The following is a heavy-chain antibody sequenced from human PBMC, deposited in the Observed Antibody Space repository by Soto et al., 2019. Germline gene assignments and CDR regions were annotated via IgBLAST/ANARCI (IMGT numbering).Heavy chain of an antibody. CDR2: INPSARSA. D-gene: IGHD1-1*01. J-gene: IGHJ4*02. V-gene: IGHV1-46*04. CDR3: ARDNSAANGVLDH. CDR1: GCTFTNYY. Sequence: ASVEGSCKASGCTFTNYYLHWVRQAPVQGLEWVGMINPSARSASYAQKLRGRLTMDRDTSTTTVYMELSRLTFEDTAVYFCARDNSAANGVLDHWGQGTLVTVSS.